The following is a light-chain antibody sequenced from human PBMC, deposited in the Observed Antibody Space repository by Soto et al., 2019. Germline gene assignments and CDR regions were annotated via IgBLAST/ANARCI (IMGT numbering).Light chain of an antibody. Sequence: QSALTQPASVSGSPGQSITISCTGTSSDVGSYDQVSWYHQHPGKAPALMIYEASKRPSGVSNRFSGSKSVNTASLTISGLQAEDEADYYCCAFAGSQNYVFGSGTKLTVL. CDR1: SSDVGSYDQ. CDR3: CAFAGSQNYV. J-gene: IGLJ1*01. V-gene: IGLV2-23*01. CDR2: EAS.